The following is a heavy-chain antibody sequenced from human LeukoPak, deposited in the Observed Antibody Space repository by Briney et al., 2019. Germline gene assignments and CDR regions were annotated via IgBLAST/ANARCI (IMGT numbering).Heavy chain of an antibody. Sequence: ASVKVSCKASGYTFTSYGISWVRQAPGQGLEWMGWISAYNGNTNYAQKLQGRVTMTTDTSTSTAYTELSSLRSEDTAVYYCARGRGYSSSWYLLDYWGQGTLVTVSS. CDR3: ARGRGYSSSWYLLDY. CDR2: ISAYNGNT. J-gene: IGHJ4*02. CDR1: GYTFTSYG. D-gene: IGHD6-13*01. V-gene: IGHV1-18*01.